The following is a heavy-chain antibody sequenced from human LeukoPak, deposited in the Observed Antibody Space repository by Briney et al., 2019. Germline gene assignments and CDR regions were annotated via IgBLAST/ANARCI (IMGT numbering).Heavy chain of an antibody. D-gene: IGHD3-22*01. J-gene: IGHJ6*03. V-gene: IGHV4-34*01. Sequence: PSETLSLTCAVYGGSFSGYHWTWIRQSPGKGLEWIGDINPSRSTYYNPSLESRLTISVDTSKNQFSLKLRSVTAADTAVYYCARGRHDITMIVVVMTSVSYYLDVWGKGTTVTVS. CDR1: GGSFSGYH. CDR2: INPSRST. CDR3: ARGRHDITMIVVVMTSVSYYLDV.